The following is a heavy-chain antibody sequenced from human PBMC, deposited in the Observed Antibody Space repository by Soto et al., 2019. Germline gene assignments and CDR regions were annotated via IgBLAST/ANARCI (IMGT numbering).Heavy chain of an antibody. V-gene: IGHV3-73*01. CDR3: TRPIVRDGMDV. D-gene: IGHD2-8*01. CDR2: IRSKANSYAT. Sequence: EVQLVESGGGLVQPGGSLKLSCAASGFTFSGSAMHWVRQASGKGLEWVGRIRSKANSYATAYAASVKGRFTISRDDSKNTAYLQMNSLKTEETAVYYCTRPIVRDGMDVWGQGTTVTVSS. CDR1: GFTFSGSA. J-gene: IGHJ6*02.